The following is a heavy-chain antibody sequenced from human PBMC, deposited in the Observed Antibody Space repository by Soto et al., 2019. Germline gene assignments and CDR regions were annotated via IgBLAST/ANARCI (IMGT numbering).Heavy chain of an antibody. Sequence: ASETLSLTCTVSGDSISSPHYYWTWVRQPPGKGLEWVGYIYYTGNNFYNPALQSRIAMSVDPPTNQFSLNLASVTAADTAVYYCAREPKQNYDTSTWSGDFDSWGPGTLVTVSS. D-gene: IGHD3-22*01. V-gene: IGHV4-30-4*01. CDR1: GDSISSPHYY. CDR3: AREPKQNYDTSTWSGDFDS. J-gene: IGHJ4*02. CDR2: IYYTGNN.